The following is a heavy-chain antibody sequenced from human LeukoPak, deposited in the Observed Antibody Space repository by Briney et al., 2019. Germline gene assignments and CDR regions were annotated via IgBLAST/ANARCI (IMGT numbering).Heavy chain of an antibody. D-gene: IGHD3-10*02. CDR2: IKSKTDGGTT. J-gene: IGHJ6*02. CDR3: TTATRFGEIPLYYGMDV. V-gene: IGHV3-15*01. CDR1: GFTFSNYA. Sequence: PGGSQRLSCAASGFTFSNYAMNWVRQAPGKGLEWVGRIKSKTDGGTTDQAAPVKGRFTISRDDSKNTLYLQMNSLKTEDTAVYYCTTATRFGEIPLYYGMDVWGQGTTVTVSS.